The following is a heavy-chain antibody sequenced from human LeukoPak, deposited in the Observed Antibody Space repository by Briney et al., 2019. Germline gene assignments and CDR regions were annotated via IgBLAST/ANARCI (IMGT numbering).Heavy chain of an antibody. D-gene: IGHD3-10*01. J-gene: IGHJ5*02. Sequence: QPGGSLRLSCAASGFTFSSYWMHWVRQAPGKGLVWVSRINSDGSSTSYADSVKGRFTISRDNAKNTLYLQMNSLRAEDTAVYYCAKDKFADSNWFDPWGQGTLVTVSS. CDR3: AKDKFADSNWFDP. V-gene: IGHV3-74*01. CDR1: GFTFSSYW. CDR2: INSDGSST.